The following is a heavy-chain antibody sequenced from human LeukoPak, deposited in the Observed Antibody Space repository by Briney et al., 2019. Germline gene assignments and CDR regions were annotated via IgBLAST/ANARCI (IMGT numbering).Heavy chain of an antibody. D-gene: IGHD1-26*01. V-gene: IGHV4-39*07. CDR1: GGSIRSSSSY. CDR3: ARDPGSAIGVSRWDSLL. Sequence: SETLSLTCTVSGGSIRSSSSYWGWIRQPPGKGLEWIGTIYYSGKTHYSPSLKSRVTMSVDTSKNQFSLKLSSVTAADTAVYYCARDPGSAIGVSRWDSLLWGQGTLVTVSS. CDR2: IYYSGKT. J-gene: IGHJ4*02.